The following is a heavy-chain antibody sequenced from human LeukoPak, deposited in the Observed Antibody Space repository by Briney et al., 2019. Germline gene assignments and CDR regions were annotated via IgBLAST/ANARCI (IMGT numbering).Heavy chain of an antibody. CDR3: ARVKPIFQLNY. J-gene: IGHJ4*02. CDR2: IYYSGST. CDR1: GGSISRGGYY. D-gene: IGHD3-3*01. Sequence: SQTLSLTCTVSGGSISRGGYYWSWIRQHPGKGLEWIGYIYYSGSTYYNPSLKSRVTISVDTSKNQFSLKLSSVTAADTAVYYCARVKPIFQLNYWGQGTLVTVSS. V-gene: IGHV4-31*03.